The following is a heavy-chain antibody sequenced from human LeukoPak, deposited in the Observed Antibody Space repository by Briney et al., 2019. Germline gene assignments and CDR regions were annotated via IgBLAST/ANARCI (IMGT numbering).Heavy chain of an antibody. Sequence: SETLSLTCTVSGGSISSYYWSWIRQPPGKGLEWIGYIYYSGSTNYNPSLKSRVTIAVDTSKNQFYLKLSSVTAADTAVYYCARSDRRYYYYMDVWGKGTTVTVSS. J-gene: IGHJ6*03. D-gene: IGHD1-14*01. V-gene: IGHV4-59*01. CDR1: GGSISSYY. CDR2: IYYSGST. CDR3: ARSDRRYYYYMDV.